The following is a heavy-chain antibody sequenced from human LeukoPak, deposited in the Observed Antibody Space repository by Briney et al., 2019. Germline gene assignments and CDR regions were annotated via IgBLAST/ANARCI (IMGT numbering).Heavy chain of an antibody. V-gene: IGHV3-48*01. J-gene: IGHJ4*02. CDR3: ASWGEGALDN. D-gene: IGHD1-26*01. Sequence: GGSLRLSCAASGFTFSSYWMHWVRQAPGKGLEWISCISTSTTTIYYANSVKGRFTISRDNAKKSLYLQMNSLRVEDTGVYYCASWGEGALDNWGQGTLVTVSS. CDR2: ISTSTTTI. CDR1: GFTFSSYW.